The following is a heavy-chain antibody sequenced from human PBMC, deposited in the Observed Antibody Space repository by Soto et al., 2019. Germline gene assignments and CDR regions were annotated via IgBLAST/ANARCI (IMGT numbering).Heavy chain of an antibody. D-gene: IGHD6-6*01. Sequence: SETLSLTCTVSGGSVNSDDFYWSWIRQPPGRGLEWIGYIYYTGNTKYNPSLKSRVTISIDTSRNQFSLKLSSVTAADTAVYYCAREFSNSPEAFDSWGQGSLVTVSS. V-gene: IGHV4-61*08. J-gene: IGHJ4*02. CDR2: IYYTGNT. CDR1: GGSVNSDDFY. CDR3: AREFSNSPEAFDS.